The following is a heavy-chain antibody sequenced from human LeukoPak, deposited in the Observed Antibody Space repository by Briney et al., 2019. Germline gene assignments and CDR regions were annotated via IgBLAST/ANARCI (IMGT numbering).Heavy chain of an antibody. CDR1: GGTFSSYA. Sequence: ASVKVSCKASGGTFSSYAISWVRQAPGQGLEWMGWISAYNGNTNYAQKLQGRVTMTTDTSTSTAYMELRSLRSDDTAVYYCAVKRIHCSGGSCPFRRDYYGMDVWGQGTTVTVSS. CDR3: AVKRIHCSGGSCPFRRDYYGMDV. D-gene: IGHD2-15*01. J-gene: IGHJ6*02. CDR2: ISAYNGNT. V-gene: IGHV1-18*01.